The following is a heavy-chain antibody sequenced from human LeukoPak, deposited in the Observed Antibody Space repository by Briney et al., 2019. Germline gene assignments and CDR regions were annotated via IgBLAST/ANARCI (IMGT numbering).Heavy chain of an antibody. CDR2: ISYDGSNK. J-gene: IGHJ4*02. CDR1: GFTFSSYG. CDR3: ASTYYDYVWGSYPDY. Sequence: PGGSLRLSCAASGFTFSSYGMHWVRQAPGKGLEWVAVISYDGSNKYYADSVKGRFTISRDNSKNTLYLQMNSLRAEDRAVHYCASTYYDYVWGSYPDYWGQGTLVTVSS. D-gene: IGHD3-16*02. V-gene: IGHV3-30*03.